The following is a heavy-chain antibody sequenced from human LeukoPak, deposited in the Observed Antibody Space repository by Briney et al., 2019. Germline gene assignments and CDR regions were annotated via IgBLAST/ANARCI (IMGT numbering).Heavy chain of an antibody. CDR3: ARHVVAVGFDY. V-gene: IGHV3-30*04. CDR2: ISYDGSNK. D-gene: IGHD3-22*01. J-gene: IGHJ4*02. CDR1: GFTFSSYA. Sequence: GGSLRLSCAASGFTFSSYAMHWVRQAPGKGLEWVAVISYDGSNKYDADSVKGRFTISRDNAKNSLYLQMNSLRAEDTAVYYCARHVVAVGFDYWGQGTLVTVSS.